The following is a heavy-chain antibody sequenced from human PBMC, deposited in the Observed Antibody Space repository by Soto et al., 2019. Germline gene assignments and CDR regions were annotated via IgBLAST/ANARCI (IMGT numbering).Heavy chain of an antibody. CDR2: ISAYNGNT. D-gene: IGHD4-17*01. Sequence: GASVKVSCKASGYTFTSYGISWVRQAPGQGLEWMGWISAYNGNTNYAQKLQGRVTMTTDTSTSTAYMELNSLRAEDTAVYYCARAVTHERYFDYWGQGTLVTVSS. CDR1: GYTFTSYG. V-gene: IGHV1-18*01. CDR3: ARAVTHERYFDY. J-gene: IGHJ4*02.